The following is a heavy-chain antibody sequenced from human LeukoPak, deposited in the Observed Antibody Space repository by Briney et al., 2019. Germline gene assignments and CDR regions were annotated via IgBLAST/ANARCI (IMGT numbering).Heavy chain of an antibody. CDR1: GYILTNCY. D-gene: IGHD3-9*01. Sequence: ASVKVSCKASGYILTNCYMHWVRQAPGQGLEWMGMINPSGGAISNAQKFQGRVTMTRDTSSSTGYMELSSLRSGDTAVYYCARDSSEFRSLIFHWGQGTLVTVSS. V-gene: IGHV1-46*01. CDR3: ARDSSEFRSLIFH. CDR2: INPSGGAI. J-gene: IGHJ1*01.